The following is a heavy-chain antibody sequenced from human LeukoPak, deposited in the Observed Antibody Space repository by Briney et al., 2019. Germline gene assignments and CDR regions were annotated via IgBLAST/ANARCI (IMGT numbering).Heavy chain of an antibody. V-gene: IGHV3-21*01. J-gene: IGHJ3*02. CDR2: ISSSTKYI. CDR1: GFTFNSYS. Sequence: PGGSLRLSCAAPGFTFNSYSMNWVRQAPGEGLEWVSSISSSTKYIYYADSLKGRFTISRDNAKNSLYLQMNSLRAEDTAVYYCARDGGWDYDTSGYYLHAFDIWGQGTMVTVSS. D-gene: IGHD3-22*01. CDR3: ARDGGWDYDTSGYYLHAFDI.